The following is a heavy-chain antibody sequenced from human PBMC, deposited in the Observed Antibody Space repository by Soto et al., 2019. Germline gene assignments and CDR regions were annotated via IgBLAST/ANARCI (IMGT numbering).Heavy chain of an antibody. V-gene: IGHV1-8*01. CDR2: MNPNTGNS. D-gene: IGHD1-1*01. CDR1: GYTFTSYD. Sequence: KVSCKAFGYTFTSYDIYWVRQATGQGLEWMGWMNPNTGNSAYAQKFQGRVTVTSDTSINTVHMELSSLRSEDTAVYYCARRAETNGWNGFGADKYYFDFWGQGTLVTVSS. J-gene: IGHJ4*02. CDR3: ARRAETNGWNGFGADKYYFDF.